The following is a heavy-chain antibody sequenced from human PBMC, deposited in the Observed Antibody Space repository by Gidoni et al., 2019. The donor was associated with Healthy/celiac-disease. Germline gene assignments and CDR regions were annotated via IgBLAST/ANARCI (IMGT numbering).Heavy chain of an antibody. CDR3: ARTSIAARSGMDV. CDR2: IGTAGDT. Sequence: EVQLVESGGGLVQPGGSLRLSCAASGFTFSSYDMHWVRQATGKGLEWVSAIGTAGDTYYPGSVKGRFTISRENAKNSLYLQMNSLRAGDTAVYYCARTSIAARSGMDVWGQGTTVTVSS. CDR1: GFTFSSYD. J-gene: IGHJ6*02. D-gene: IGHD6-6*01. V-gene: IGHV3-13*04.